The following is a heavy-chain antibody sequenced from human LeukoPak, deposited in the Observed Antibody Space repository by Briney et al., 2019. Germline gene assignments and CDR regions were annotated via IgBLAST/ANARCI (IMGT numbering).Heavy chain of an antibody. D-gene: IGHD3-3*01. CDR2: ISGSGGST. CDR1: GFTFSSYA. J-gene: IGHJ6*02. CDR3: AKDLPTIFGVVISADYYYGMDV. Sequence: GGSPRLSCAASGFTFSSYAMSWVRQAPGKGLEWVSAISGSGGSTYYADSVKGRFTISRDNSKNTLYLQMNSLRAEDTAVYYYAKDLPTIFGVVISADYYYGMDVWGQGTTVTVSS. V-gene: IGHV3-23*01.